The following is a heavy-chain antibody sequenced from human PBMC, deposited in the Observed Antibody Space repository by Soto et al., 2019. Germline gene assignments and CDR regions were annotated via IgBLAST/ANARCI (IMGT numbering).Heavy chain of an antibody. V-gene: IGHV3-30-3*01. J-gene: IGHJ6*04. D-gene: IGHD6-19*01. CDR2: ISYDGSNK. Sequence: GGSLRLSCAASGFTFSSYAMHWVRQAPGKGLEWVAVISYDGSNKYYADSVKGRFTISRDNSKNTLYLQMNSLRAEDTAVYYCARDIFREEQWLVHYYYYGMDVWGEGTTVTVSS. CDR1: GFTFSSYA. CDR3: ARDIFREEQWLVHYYYYGMDV.